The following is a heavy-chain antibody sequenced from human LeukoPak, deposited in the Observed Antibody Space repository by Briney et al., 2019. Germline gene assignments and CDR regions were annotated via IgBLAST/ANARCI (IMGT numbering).Heavy chain of an antibody. CDR1: GFTFSAYS. V-gene: IGHV3-48*02. Sequence: GGSLRLSCAASGFTFSAYSMNWVRQAPGKGLDWVSYISSRSFTIYYADSVKGRFTISRDNAKNSLYLEMNSLRDEDTAVYYCARDPPDYWGQGILVTVSS. CDR2: ISSRSFTI. J-gene: IGHJ4*02. CDR3: ARDPPDY.